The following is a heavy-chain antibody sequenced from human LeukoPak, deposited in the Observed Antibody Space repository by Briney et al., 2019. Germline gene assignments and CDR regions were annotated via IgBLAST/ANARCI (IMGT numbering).Heavy chain of an antibody. CDR1: GFTFSRFG. D-gene: IGHD6-19*01. V-gene: IGHV3-30*02. CDR2: IQYDGSNT. J-gene: IGHJ4*02. CDR3: GKDPRAYSSGFYWSDY. Sequence: GGSLRLSCAASGFTFSRFGMHWVRQAPGKGLEWVAFIQYDGSNTYYADSVKGRFAISRDNSKNTLYLQMNSLRAEDTAVHYCGKDPRAYSSGFYWSDYWGQGTLVTVSS.